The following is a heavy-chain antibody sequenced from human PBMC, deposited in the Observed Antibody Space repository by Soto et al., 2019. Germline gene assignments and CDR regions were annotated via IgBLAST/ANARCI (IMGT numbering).Heavy chain of an antibody. CDR2: IYSGGST. D-gene: IGHD3-10*01. V-gene: IGHV3-53*02. CDR1: GFTVSSNY. J-gene: IGHJ4*02. Sequence: EVQLVETGGGLIQPGGSLRLSCAASGFTVSSNYMSWVRQAPGKGLEWVSVIYSGGSTYYADSVKGRYTISRDNSKNTLYLQMNSLRAADTAVYYCARAEDGSGNVDYWGQGTLVTVSS. CDR3: ARAEDGSGNVDY.